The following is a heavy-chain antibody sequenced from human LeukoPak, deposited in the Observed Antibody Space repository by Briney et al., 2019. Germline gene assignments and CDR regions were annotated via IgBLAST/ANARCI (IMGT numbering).Heavy chain of an antibody. CDR3: ARQTGAGLFILP. CDR2: IYYSGNT. CDR1: DGSISTSNSY. J-gene: IGHJ4*02. D-gene: IGHD3-3*01. V-gene: IGHV4-39*01. Sequence: SETLSLTCAVSDGSISTSNSYWGWIRRPPGKGLEWVGSIYYSGNTYYNPSLKSRVTISVDTSKNQFSLILTSVTAADTAVYYCARQTGAGLFILPGGQGTLVTVSS.